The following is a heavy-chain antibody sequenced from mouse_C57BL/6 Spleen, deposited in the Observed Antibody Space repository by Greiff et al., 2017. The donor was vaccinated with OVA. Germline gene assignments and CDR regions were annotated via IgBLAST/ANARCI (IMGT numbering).Heavy chain of an antibody. J-gene: IGHJ2*01. Sequence: VQLQQSVAELVRPGASVKLSCTASGFNIKNTYMHWVKQRPEQGLEWIGRIDPANGNTKYAPKFQGKATITADTSSNTAYLQLSSLTSEDTAIYYCAAFITTVVATGGFDYWGQGTTLTVSS. CDR3: AAFITTVVATGGFDY. D-gene: IGHD1-1*01. CDR2: IDPANGNT. CDR1: GFNIKNTY. V-gene: IGHV14-3*01.